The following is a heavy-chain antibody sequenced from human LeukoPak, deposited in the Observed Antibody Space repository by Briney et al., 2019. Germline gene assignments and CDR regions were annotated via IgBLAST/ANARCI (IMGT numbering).Heavy chain of an antibody. CDR1: GFTFSSYA. Sequence: GGSLRLSCAASGFTFSSYAMSWVRQAPGKGLEWVSAISGRGGSTYYADSVKGRFTISRDNSKNTLYLQMNSLRAEDTAVYYCANVRLRLGELSLFPLYHGMDVWGQGTTVTVSS. CDR3: ANVRLRLGELSLFPLYHGMDV. V-gene: IGHV3-23*01. J-gene: IGHJ6*02. D-gene: IGHD3-16*02. CDR2: ISGRGGST.